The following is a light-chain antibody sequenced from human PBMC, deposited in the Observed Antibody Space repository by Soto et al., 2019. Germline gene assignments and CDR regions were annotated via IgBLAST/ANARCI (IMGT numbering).Light chain of an antibody. Sequence: QSVLTQPASVSGSPCQSIAISCTGTSSDVGGYNYVSWYQQHPGKAPKLMIYDVSNRPSGVSDRFSGSKSGNTASLTISGLQAEDEADYCCSSYTTSSTRLFGGGTQLT. J-gene: IGLJ2*01. CDR1: SSDVGGYNY. CDR2: DVS. CDR3: SSYTTSSTRL. V-gene: IGLV2-14*01.